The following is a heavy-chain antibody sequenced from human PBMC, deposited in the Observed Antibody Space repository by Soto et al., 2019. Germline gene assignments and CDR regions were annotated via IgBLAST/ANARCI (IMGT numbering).Heavy chain of an antibody. CDR1: GGSISSDDNY. D-gene: IGHD3-10*01. Sequence: QVQLQESGPGLVKSSQTLSLTCTVSGGSISSDDNYWSWLRQRPGKGLEWIGYIYYSVSTNYTPCLKRRGTRSVDSSNNQHPPKLEYVAVTHSAVDSTARTRMVRGIIYCDGMDVWGEGNKIVVS. CDR2: IYYSVST. J-gene: IGHJ6*02. V-gene: IGHV4-30-4*08. CDR3: ARTRMVRGIIYCDGMDV.